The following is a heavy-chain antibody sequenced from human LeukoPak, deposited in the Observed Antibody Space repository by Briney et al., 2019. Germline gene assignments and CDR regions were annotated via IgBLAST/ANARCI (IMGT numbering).Heavy chain of an antibody. J-gene: IGHJ4*02. CDR2: INPNSGDT. CDR3: ARAIAVAAFDY. V-gene: IGHV1-2*02. Sequence: ASVTVSYKASGYTFTDYYMQWVRQAPGQGLEWMGWINPNSGDTNYAQKFQGRVTMTRDTSISTAYMELSRLRSDDTAVYYCARAIAVAAFDYWGQGTLVTVSS. CDR1: GYTFTDYY. D-gene: IGHD6-19*01.